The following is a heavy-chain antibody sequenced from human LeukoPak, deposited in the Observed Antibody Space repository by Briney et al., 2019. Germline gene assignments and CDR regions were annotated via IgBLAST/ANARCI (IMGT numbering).Heavy chain of an antibody. Sequence: GESLKISCKGSGYSFTSYWIGWVGQMPGKGLEWMGIMYPGDSDTRYSPSFQGQVTISVDKSISTAYLQWSSLKASDTAMYYCARHRPYDILTGYYYMDVWGKGTTVTISS. CDR2: MYPGDSDT. CDR3: ARHRPYDILTGYYYMDV. V-gene: IGHV5-51*01. J-gene: IGHJ6*03. CDR1: GYSFTSYW. D-gene: IGHD3-9*01.